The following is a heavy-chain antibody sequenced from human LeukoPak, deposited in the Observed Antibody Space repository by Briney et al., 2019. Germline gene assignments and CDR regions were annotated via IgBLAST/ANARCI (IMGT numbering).Heavy chain of an antibody. Sequence: GSLRLSCAASGFTFSSYSMNWVRQAPGKGLEWVSYISSSSSTIYYADSVKGRFTISKDNAKNSLYLQMNSLRDEDTAVYYCARDQDYQVWGSFDPWGQGTLVTVSS. D-gene: IGHD7-27*01. V-gene: IGHV3-48*02. CDR2: ISSSSSTI. J-gene: IGHJ5*02. CDR3: ARDQDYQVWGSFDP. CDR1: GFTFSSYS.